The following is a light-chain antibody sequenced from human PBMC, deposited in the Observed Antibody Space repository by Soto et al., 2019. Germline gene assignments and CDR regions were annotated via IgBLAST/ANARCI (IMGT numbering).Light chain of an antibody. CDR3: QQSYSTPWT. J-gene: IGKJ1*01. CDR2: AAS. CDR1: QVISNY. V-gene: IGKV1-27*01. Sequence: DIQMTQSPSSLSASVGDRVTIACRASQVISNYLAWYQQKPGEVPKLPIYAASTLQSGVPSRFSGSGSGTDFTLTISSLQPEDFATYYCQQSYSTPWTFGQGTKVDIK.